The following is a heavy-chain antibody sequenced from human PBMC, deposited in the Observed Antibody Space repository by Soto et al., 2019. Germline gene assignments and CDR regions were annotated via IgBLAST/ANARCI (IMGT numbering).Heavy chain of an antibody. CDR2: ISAYNGNT. D-gene: IGHD2-8*01. CDR1: GYSFTSYG. Sequence: ASVKVSCKACGYSFTSYGISWVRQAPGQGLEWMGWISAYNGNTNYAQKLQGRVTMTTDTSTSTAYMELRSLRSDDTAVYYCARIYSHCTNGVCYIENYYMDVWGKGTTVTVSS. V-gene: IGHV1-18*01. CDR3: ARIYSHCTNGVCYIENYYMDV. J-gene: IGHJ6*03.